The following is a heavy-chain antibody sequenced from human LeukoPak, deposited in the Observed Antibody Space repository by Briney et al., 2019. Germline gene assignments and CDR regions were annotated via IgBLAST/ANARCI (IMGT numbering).Heavy chain of an antibody. J-gene: IGHJ3*02. CDR3: TREEYSSFWSTAGAFDI. V-gene: IGHV3-30*03. Sequence: PGRSLRLSCAASGFTFSSYNLHWVRQAPGKGLEWVAVISKDGGFKYYADSVKGRFTISRVNSKNTFYLQMNSLIIEDTAVYYCTREEYSSFWSTAGAFDIWGQGTMVTVSS. CDR2: ISKDGGFK. D-gene: IGHD6-19*01. CDR1: GFTFSSYN.